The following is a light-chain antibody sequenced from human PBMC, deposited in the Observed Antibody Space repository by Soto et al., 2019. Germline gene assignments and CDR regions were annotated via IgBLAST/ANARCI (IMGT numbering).Light chain of an antibody. CDR3: QQYNIWPPWT. CDR2: DAS. J-gene: IGKJ1*01. V-gene: IGKV3D-15*01. Sequence: EIVMTQSPATLSVSPGERATLSCRASQSVRSNLAWYQQKPGQAPRLLIYDASTRDTGIPARFSGSGSGTEFTLTISSLQSEDYAVYYCQQYNIWPPWTFGQGTKVEIK. CDR1: QSVRSN.